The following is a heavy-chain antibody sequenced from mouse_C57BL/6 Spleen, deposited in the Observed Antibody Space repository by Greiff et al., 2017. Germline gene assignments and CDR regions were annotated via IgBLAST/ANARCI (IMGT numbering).Heavy chain of an antibody. D-gene: IGHD1-1*01. CDR1: GYTFTDYE. CDR3: TREVLRFPFDV. V-gene: IGHV1-15*01. J-gene: IGHJ1*03. Sequence: VHLVESGAELVRPGASVTLSCKASGYTFTDYEMHWVKQTPVHGLEWIGAIDPETGGTAYNQKFKGKAILTADKSSSTAYMELRSLTSEDSAVYYCTREVLRFPFDVWGTGTTVTVSS. CDR2: IDPETGGT.